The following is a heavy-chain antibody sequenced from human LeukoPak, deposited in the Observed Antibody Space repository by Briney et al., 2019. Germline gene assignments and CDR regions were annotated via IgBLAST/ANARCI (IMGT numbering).Heavy chain of an antibody. CDR1: GFTFSSYG. J-gene: IGHJ4*02. D-gene: IGHD2/OR15-2a*01. CDR3: ARDRGYFYDQLDY. CDR2: IWYDGSNK. Sequence: GSLRLSCAASGFTFSSYGMHWVRQAPGKGLEWVAVIWYDGSNKYYADSVKGRFTISRDNSKNTLYLQMNSLRAEDTAVYYCARDRGYFYDQLDYWGQGTLVTVSS. V-gene: IGHV3-33*01.